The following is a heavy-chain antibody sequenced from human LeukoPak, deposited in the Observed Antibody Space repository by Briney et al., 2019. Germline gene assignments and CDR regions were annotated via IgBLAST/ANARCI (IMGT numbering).Heavy chain of an antibody. J-gene: IGHJ4*02. Sequence: ASEKVSCKASGYTFTRYYMHWVRQAPGQGLEWMGIINPSGGSTSYAQKFQGRVTMTRDTSTSTLYMELINLISEDTAVYYCARVSGPKSAEKLDYWGQGSLVTVSS. D-gene: IGHD5-24*01. V-gene: IGHV1-46*01. CDR1: GYTFTRYY. CDR3: ARVSGPKSAEKLDY. CDR2: INPSGGST.